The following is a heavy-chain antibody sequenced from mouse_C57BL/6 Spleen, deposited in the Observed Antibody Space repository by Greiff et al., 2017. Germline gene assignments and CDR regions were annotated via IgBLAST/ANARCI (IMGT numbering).Heavy chain of an antibody. CDR2: INPNNGGT. D-gene: IGHD2-3*01. V-gene: IGHV1-22*01. Sequence: EVKVVESGPELVKPGASVKMSCKASGYTFTDYNMHWVKQSHGKSLEWIGDINPNNGGTSYNQKFKGKATLTVNKSSSTAYMELRSLTSEDSAVYYCAGRDDGYYVYAMDYWGQGTSVTVSS. CDR3: AGRDDGYYVYAMDY. CDR1: GYTFTDYN. J-gene: IGHJ4*01.